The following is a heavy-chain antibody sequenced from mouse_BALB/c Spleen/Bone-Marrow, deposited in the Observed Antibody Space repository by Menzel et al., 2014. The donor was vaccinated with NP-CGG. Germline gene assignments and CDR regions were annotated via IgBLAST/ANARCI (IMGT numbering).Heavy chain of an antibody. CDR2: FDPFNGGT. V-gene: IGHV1-28*01. Sequence: EVQLQQSGPELMKPGASVKISCKASGYLFTSYYMHWVKQSHGESLEWIGYFDPFNGGTSYNQKFEGKATLTVDKSSSTAYMHLSSLTSEDSAVYFCARSYDGYPYAMNYWGQGASVTVSS. CDR3: ARSYDGYPYAMNY. J-gene: IGHJ4*01. D-gene: IGHD2-3*01. CDR1: GYLFTSYY.